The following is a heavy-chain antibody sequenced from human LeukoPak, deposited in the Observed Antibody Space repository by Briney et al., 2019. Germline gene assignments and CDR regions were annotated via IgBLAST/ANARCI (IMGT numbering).Heavy chain of an antibody. CDR1: GFTFSSYW. V-gene: IGHV3-74*01. CDR2: INSDGSST. J-gene: IGHJ4*02. D-gene: IGHD4-23*01. Sequence: GGSLRLSCAVSGFTFSSYWMHWVRHAPGKGLVWVSRINSDGSSTTYADSVKGRFTVSRDNAKNTLYLQVNSLRAEDTAVYYCVLGGKQLARYITPKYYFDYWGQGTLVTVSS. CDR3: VLGGKQLARYITPKYYFDY.